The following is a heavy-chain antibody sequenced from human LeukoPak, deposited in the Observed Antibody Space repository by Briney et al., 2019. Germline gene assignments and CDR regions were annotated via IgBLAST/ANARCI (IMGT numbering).Heavy chain of an antibody. CDR3: AKDAQRGFDYSNSLQN. CDR2: IWSDGSDK. J-gene: IGHJ1*01. Sequence: GGSLRLSCAASGFTFSHYGMHWVRQTPGAGLEWVAVIWSDGSDKYYSKSVKGRFTISRDNSKNSLFLQMNSLRAEDTAVYYCAKDAQRGFDYSNSLQNWGQGILVTVSS. D-gene: IGHD4-11*01. V-gene: IGHV3-33*06. CDR1: GFTFSHYG.